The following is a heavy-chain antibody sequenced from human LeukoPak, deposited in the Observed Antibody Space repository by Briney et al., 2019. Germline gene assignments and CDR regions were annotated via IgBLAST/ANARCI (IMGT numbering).Heavy chain of an antibody. V-gene: IGHV4-39*01. CDR2: IYYSGST. J-gene: IGHJ3*02. Sequence: SETLSLTCTVSGGSISSSSYYWGWIRQPPGKGLEWIGSIYYSGSTYYNLSLKSRVTISVDTSKNQFSLKLSSVTAADTAVYYCARQPRYYYDSSGYYPDAFDIWGQGTMVSVSS. CDR3: ARQPRYYYDSSGYYPDAFDI. CDR1: GGSISSSSYY. D-gene: IGHD3-22*01.